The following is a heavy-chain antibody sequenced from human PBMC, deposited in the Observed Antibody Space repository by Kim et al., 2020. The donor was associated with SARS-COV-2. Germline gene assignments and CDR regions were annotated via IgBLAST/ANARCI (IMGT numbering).Heavy chain of an antibody. V-gene: IGHV3-30-3*01. D-gene: IGHD4-17*01. J-gene: IGHJ4*02. CDR2: ISYDGSNK. Sequence: GGSLRLSSAASGFTFSSYAMHWVRQAPGKGLEWVAVISYDGSNKYYADSVKGRFTISRDNSKNTLYLQMNSLRVEDTAVYYCARAPYGGNPFFDYWGQGTLVTVSS. CDR1: GFTFSSYA. CDR3: ARAPYGGNPFFDY.